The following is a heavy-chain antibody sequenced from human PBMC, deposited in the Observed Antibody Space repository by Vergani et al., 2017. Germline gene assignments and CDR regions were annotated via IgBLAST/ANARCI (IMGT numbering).Heavy chain of an antibody. J-gene: IGHJ6*02. D-gene: IGHD3-22*01. CDR1: GFTFSSYE. Sequence: VQLVESGGGLVQPGGSLRLSCAASGFTFSSYEMNWVRQAPGKGLEWVAGISYDGSNKYYADSVKGRFTISRDNSKNTLYLQMNSLRAEDTAVYYCAGDYYDSSGFYGMDVWGQGTTVTVSS. CDR2: ISYDGSNK. CDR3: AGDYYDSSGFYGMDV. V-gene: IGHV3-30-3*01.